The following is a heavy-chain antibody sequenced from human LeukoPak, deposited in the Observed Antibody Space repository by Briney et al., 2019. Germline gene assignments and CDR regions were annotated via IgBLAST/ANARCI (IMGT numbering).Heavy chain of an antibody. J-gene: IGHJ4*02. V-gene: IGHV4-34*01. D-gene: IGHD2-15*01. CDR1: GGSFSGYY. Sequence: PSETLSLTRAVYGGSFSGYYWSWIRQPPGKGLEWIGEINHSGSTNYNPPLKSRVTISVDTSKNQFSLKLSSVTAADTAVYYCARVVVAAAPPYYFDYWGQGTLVTVSS. CDR2: INHSGST. CDR3: ARVVVAAAPPYYFDY.